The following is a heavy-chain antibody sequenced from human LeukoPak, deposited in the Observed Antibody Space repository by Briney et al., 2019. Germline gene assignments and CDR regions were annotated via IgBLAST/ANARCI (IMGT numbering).Heavy chain of an antibody. D-gene: IGHD2-15*01. Sequence: SETLSLTCTVSGYSISSSSYYWGWIRQPPGKGLEWIGRIYTSGSTNYNPSLKSRVTISVDTSKNQFSLKLSSVTAADTAVYYCARDRSLEFCNGGSCYNGALDIWGQGTMVTVSS. CDR2: IYTSGST. CDR3: ARDRSLEFCNGGSCYNGALDI. CDR1: GYSISSSSYY. J-gene: IGHJ3*02. V-gene: IGHV4-39*07.